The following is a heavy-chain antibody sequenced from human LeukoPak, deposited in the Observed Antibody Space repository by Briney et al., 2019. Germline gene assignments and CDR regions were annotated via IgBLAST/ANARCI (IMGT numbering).Heavy chain of an antibody. CDR3: ARGLNCGGDCFGYNWFDP. CDR2: MNPNSGNT. D-gene: IGHD2-21*02. V-gene: IGHV1-8*01. CDR1: GYTFTSYD. Sequence: ASVKVSCKASGYTFTSYDINWVRQATGQGLEWMGWMNPNSGNTGYAQKFQGRVTMTRNTSISTAYMELSSLRSEDTAVYYCARGLNCGGDCFGYNWFDPWGQGTLVTVSS. J-gene: IGHJ5*02.